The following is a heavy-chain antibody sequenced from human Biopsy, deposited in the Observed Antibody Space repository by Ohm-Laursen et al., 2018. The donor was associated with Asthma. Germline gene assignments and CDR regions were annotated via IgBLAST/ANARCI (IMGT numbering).Heavy chain of an antibody. D-gene: IGHD6-19*01. CDR1: GYSLTDLS. Sequence: ASVKVSCKISGYSLTDLSMHWVRQAPGQGLEWLGGIMAVFGATNYAQKFQGRVTITADESTSTAYMEVTSLRSEDTAIYYCARCQVGYSSGWSLLLKKIYYSGMDVWGQGTAVTVSS. V-gene: IGHV1-24*01. CDR3: ARCQVGYSSGWSLLLKKIYYSGMDV. CDR2: IMAVFGAT. J-gene: IGHJ6*02.